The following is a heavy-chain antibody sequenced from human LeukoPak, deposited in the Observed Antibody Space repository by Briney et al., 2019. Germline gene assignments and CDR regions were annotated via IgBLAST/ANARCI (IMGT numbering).Heavy chain of an antibody. Sequence: GGSLRLSCAASGFIISHYYMTWVRQTPGKGLDWVSVIYTGGGTNYGDSVKGRFTISRDNSKNTLYLQMNSLRADDTAIYYCARVQAYCGADCYSDWGQGTLVTVSS. D-gene: IGHD2-21*02. CDR3: ARVQAYCGADCYSD. V-gene: IGHV3-66*01. J-gene: IGHJ4*02. CDR1: GFIISHYY. CDR2: IYTGGGT.